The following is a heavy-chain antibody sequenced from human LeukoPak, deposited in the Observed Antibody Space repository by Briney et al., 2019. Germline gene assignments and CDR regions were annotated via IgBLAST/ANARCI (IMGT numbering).Heavy chain of an antibody. Sequence: GGSLRLSCAASGFTFSSYWMSWVRQAPGKGLEWVANIKQDGSEKYYVDPVKGRFTIPRDNAKNSLYLQTNSLRAEDTAVYYCARVSLYYDFWSGPHYYMDVWGKGTTVTVSS. D-gene: IGHD3-3*01. V-gene: IGHV3-7*01. CDR3: ARVSLYYDFWSGPHYYMDV. J-gene: IGHJ6*03. CDR2: IKQDGSEK. CDR1: GFTFSSYW.